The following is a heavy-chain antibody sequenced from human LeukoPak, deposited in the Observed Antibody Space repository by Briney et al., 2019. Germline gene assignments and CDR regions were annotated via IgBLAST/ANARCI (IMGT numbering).Heavy chain of an antibody. CDR3: ARTAIRVDFFDS. CDR2: ISSHAAYI. D-gene: IGHD2-21*02. CDR1: GFLFGGHA. Sequence: PGGSLRLPCAASGFLFGGHAMVWVRQAPGKGLECVSSISSHAAYINYADSVKGRFTISRDNDKNSLFLDMNSLRVDDTAVYFCARTAIRVDFFDSWGQGTLVTVSS. J-gene: IGHJ4*02. V-gene: IGHV3-21*01.